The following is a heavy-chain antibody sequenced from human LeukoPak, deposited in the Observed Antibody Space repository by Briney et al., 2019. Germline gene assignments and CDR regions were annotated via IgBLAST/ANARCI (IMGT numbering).Heavy chain of an antibody. CDR1: GGSISSSSYY. Sequence: PSETLSLTCTVSGGSISSSSYYWVWIRQPPGKGREWVGSSYYSGSTYDNPSIKSRFTISVETSKNQFSLKQSTVTAEDTAVYYCARHLMITFGGVIVYPDYWGQGTLVTVSS. D-gene: IGHD3-16*02. CDR3: ARHLMITFGGVIVYPDY. J-gene: IGHJ4*02. CDR2: SYYSGST. V-gene: IGHV4-39*01.